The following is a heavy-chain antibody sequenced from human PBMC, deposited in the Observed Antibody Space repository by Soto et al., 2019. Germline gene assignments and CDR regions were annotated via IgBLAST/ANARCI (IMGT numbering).Heavy chain of an antibody. V-gene: IGHV4-59*01. CDR2: ISDGGST. J-gene: IGHJ4*02. Sequence: PSETLSLTCTVSGGSISSSYWSWIRQPPGKRLEWIGYISDGGSTHYNPSLKSRVTISVDTSKNQFSLKLTSVTAADTAVYYCARDKGSGSYSRWGQGTLVTV. CDR3: ARDKGSGSYSR. CDR1: GGSISSSY. D-gene: IGHD1-26*01.